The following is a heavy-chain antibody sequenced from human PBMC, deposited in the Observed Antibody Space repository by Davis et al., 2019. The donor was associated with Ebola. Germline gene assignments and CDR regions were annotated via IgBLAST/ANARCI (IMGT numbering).Heavy chain of an antibody. CDR1: GFTFSSYA. CDR3: AKVGAEIVVPAAPEDY. V-gene: IGHV3-23*01. CDR2: ISGSGGST. D-gene: IGHD2-2*01. Sequence: PGGSLRLSCAASGFTFSSYAMSWVRQAPGKGLEWVSAISGSGGSTYYADSVKGRFTISRDNSKNTLYLQMNSLRAEDTAVYYCAKVGAEIVVPAAPEDYWGQGTLVTVSS. J-gene: IGHJ4*02.